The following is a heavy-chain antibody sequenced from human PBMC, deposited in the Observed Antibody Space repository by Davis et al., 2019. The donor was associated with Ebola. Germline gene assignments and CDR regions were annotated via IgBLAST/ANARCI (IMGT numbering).Heavy chain of an antibody. CDR3: ARGDDYPFYMDV. D-gene: IGHD3-16*01. CDR1: GGSFSGYY. J-gene: IGHJ6*04. V-gene: IGHV4-34*01. CDR2: MNHIGTT. Sequence: MPSETLSLTCAVYGGSFSGYYWTWIRQFPGKGLEWIGEMNHIGTTNYNPSLKSRVTISVDSSRSLFSLKLTSVTAADTAVYFCARGDDYPFYMDVWGEGTTVTVSS.